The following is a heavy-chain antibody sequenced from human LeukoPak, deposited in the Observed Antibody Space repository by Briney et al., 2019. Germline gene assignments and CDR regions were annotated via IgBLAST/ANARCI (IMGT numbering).Heavy chain of an antibody. CDR1: GGSFSDFY. J-gene: IGHJ5*02. V-gene: IGHV4-34*01. Sequence: SETLSLTCAVYGGSFSDFYWSWLRQPPGKGLEWIGEINHSGSTNYNPSHKSRVTISVDTSKNQFSLKLSSVTAADTAVYYCARSRGITRMVWFDPWGQGTLVTVSS. D-gene: IGHD2-2*01. CDR3: ARSRGITRMVWFDP. CDR2: INHSGST.